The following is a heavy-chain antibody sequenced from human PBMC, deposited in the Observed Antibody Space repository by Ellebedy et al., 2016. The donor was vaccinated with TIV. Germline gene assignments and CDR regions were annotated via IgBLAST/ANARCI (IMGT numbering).Heavy chain of an antibody. CDR1: RDTFSNYG. D-gene: IGHD1-26*01. CDR2: IIPSIGVT. Sequence: AASVKVSCKASRDTFSNYGFTWVRQAPGQGLEWMGGIIPSIGVTNYAEKFQDRVLITADMSTSTVYMDMSSLRSDDTAVYYCARGREWEVRSPPMDVWGKGTTVTVSS. J-gene: IGHJ6*03. CDR3: ARGREWEVRSPPMDV. V-gene: IGHV1-69*10.